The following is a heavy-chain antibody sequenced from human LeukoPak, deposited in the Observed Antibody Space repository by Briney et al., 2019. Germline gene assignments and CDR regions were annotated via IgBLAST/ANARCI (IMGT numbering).Heavy chain of an antibody. J-gene: IGHJ4*02. V-gene: IGHV3-23*01. D-gene: IGHD6-25*01. Sequence: GGALRLSCTASGFTFSSYAMSWVRQAPGKGLEWVSIISGSGYSTYYADSVKGRVTISRDNFKNTLYLQMNSLRAEDTAVYYCAKVLGMYGSSGYAWYFDYWGQGTLVTVSS. CDR3: AKVLGMYGSSGYAWYFDY. CDR2: ISGSGYST. CDR1: GFTFSSYA.